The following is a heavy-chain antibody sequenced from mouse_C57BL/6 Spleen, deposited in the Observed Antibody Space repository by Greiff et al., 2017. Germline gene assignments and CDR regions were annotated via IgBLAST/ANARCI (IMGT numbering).Heavy chain of an antibody. CDR1: GYTFTDYE. CDR2: IDPETGGT. J-gene: IGHJ4*01. CDR3: TRSYYSKGCAMDY. D-gene: IGHD2-5*01. V-gene: IGHV1-15*01. Sequence: QVQLQQSGAELVRPGASVTLSCKASGYTFTDYEMHWVKQTPVHGLEWIGAIDPETGGTAYNQKFKGKAILTADKSSSTAYMELRSLTSEDSAVYYCTRSYYSKGCAMDYWGQGTSVTVSS.